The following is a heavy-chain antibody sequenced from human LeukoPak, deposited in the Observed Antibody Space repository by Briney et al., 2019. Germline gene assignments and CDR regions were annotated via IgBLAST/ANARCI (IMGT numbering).Heavy chain of an antibody. CDR2: ISWNSGSI. CDR1: GFTLGDYA. V-gene: IGHV3-9*01. CDR3: ARDLGYSYV. J-gene: IGHJ4*02. D-gene: IGHD5-18*01. Sequence: PGGSLRLSFAAPGFTLGDYAMHWVRPAPGKGLEWVSGISWNSGSIGYADSVKGRFTISRDNAKNSLYLQMNSLRAEDTAVYYCARDLGYSYVWGQGTLVTVSS.